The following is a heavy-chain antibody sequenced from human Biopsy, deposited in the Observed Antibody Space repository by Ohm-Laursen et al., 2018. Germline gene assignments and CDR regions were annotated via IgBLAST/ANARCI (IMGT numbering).Heavy chain of an antibody. Sequence: SDTLSLTCTVSGGSVSSGGFYWSWIRQHPGKGLEWIGYIYYSGTTYHNPSLKSRVTISADTSKNEFSLRLCSVAAADTAVYYSARHPTHRIQQIDYWGQGTLVTVSS. V-gene: IGHV4-30-4*02. CDR1: GGSVSSGGFY. J-gene: IGHJ4*02. D-gene: IGHD5-18*01. CDR2: IYYSGTT. CDR3: ARHPTHRIQQIDY.